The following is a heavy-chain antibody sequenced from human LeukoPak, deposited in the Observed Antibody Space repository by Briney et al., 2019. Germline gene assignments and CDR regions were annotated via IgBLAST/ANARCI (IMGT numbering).Heavy chain of an antibody. V-gene: IGHV3-53*01. D-gene: IGHD3-22*01. Sequence: GGSLRLSCAASGFTVSSNYMSWARQAPGKGLEWVSVIYSGGSTYYADSVKGRFTISRDNSKNTLYLQMNSLRAEDTAVYYCARASYYYDSSGALDYWGQGTLVTVSS. CDR1: GFTVSSNY. CDR3: ARASYYYDSSGALDY. CDR2: IYSGGST. J-gene: IGHJ4*02.